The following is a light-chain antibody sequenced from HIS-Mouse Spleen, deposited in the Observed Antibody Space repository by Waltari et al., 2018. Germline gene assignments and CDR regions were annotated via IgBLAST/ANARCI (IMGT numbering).Light chain of an antibody. CDR3: QSYDSSLSGVV. V-gene: IGLV1-40*01. J-gene: IGLJ2*01. CDR2: GNS. CDR1: SPNIGAGSD. Sequence: QSVLTQPPSASGAPGQRVTISSTGSSPNIGAGSDLHRHQQLPGPAPKLLIYGNSNRPSGVPDRFSGSKSGTSASLAITGLQAEDEADYYCQSYDSSLSGVVFGGGTKLTVL.